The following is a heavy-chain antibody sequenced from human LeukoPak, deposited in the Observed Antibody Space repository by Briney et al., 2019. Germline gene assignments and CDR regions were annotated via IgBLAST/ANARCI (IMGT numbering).Heavy chain of an antibody. CDR2: INTNTGNP. D-gene: IGHD3-22*01. Sequence: GASVKVSCKAPGYTFTSYAMNWVRQAPGQGLEWMGWINTNTGNPTYAQGFTGRFVFSLDTSVSTAYLQISSLKAEDTAVYYCASSSRTYYYDSSAMFDYYYYMDVWGKGTTVTVSS. CDR3: ASSSRTYYYDSSAMFDYYYYMDV. V-gene: IGHV7-4-1*02. J-gene: IGHJ6*03. CDR1: GYTFTSYA.